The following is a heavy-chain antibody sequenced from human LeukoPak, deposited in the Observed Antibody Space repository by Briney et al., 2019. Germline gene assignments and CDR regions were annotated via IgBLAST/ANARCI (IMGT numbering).Heavy chain of an antibody. CDR2: IIPIFGTA. V-gene: IGHV1-69*13. CDR3: ARGSCSSTSCYHNWFDP. Sequence: GASVKVSCKASGGTFSSYAISWVRQARGQGLEWMGGIIPIFGTANYAQKFQGRVTITADESTSTAYMELSSLRSEDTAVYYCARGSCSSTSCYHNWFDPWGQGTLVTVSS. J-gene: IGHJ5*02. CDR1: GGTFSSYA. D-gene: IGHD2-2*01.